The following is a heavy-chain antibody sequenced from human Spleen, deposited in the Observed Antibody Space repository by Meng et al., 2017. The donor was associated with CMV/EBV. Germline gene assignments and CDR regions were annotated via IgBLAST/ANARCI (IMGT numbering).Heavy chain of an antibody. J-gene: IGHJ4*02. Sequence: QVQLLQSGSELKTPGAAVKVSCKASGYTFTRYAMNWVRQAPGQGLEWMGWSNTNTGNPTYGQGFTGRFVFSLDTSVSTAYLQISSLRAEDTAVYYCARGQMVRGDFWGQGTLVTVSS. V-gene: IGHV7-4-1*02. D-gene: IGHD3-10*01. CDR3: ARGQMVRGDF. CDR1: GYTFTRYA. CDR2: SNTNTGNP.